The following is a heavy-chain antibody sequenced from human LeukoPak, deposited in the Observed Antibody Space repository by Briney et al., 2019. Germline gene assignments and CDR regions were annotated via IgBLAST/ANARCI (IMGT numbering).Heavy chain of an antibody. CDR1: GYTFTSYD. CDR2: MNPNSGNT. CDR3: ARVYSSGWYLTYYYYGMDV. V-gene: IGHV1-8*01. J-gene: IGHJ6*02. D-gene: IGHD6-19*01. Sequence: ASVKVSCKASGYTFTSYDINWVRQATGQGLEWMGWMNPNSGNTGYAQKFQGRVTMTRNTSISTAYVELSSLRSEDTAVYYCARVYSSGWYLTYYYYGMDVWGQGTTVTVSS.